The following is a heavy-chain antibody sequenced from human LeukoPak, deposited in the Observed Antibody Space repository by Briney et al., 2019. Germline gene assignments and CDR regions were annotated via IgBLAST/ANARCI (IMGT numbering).Heavy chain of an antibody. CDR2: IKQDGSEK. V-gene: IGHV3-7*01. J-gene: IGHJ4*02. CDR1: GFTFSIYW. D-gene: IGHD4-23*01. CDR3: AREADYGGNSVVY. Sequence: GGSLRLSCAASGFTFSIYWMSWVRQAPGKGLEWVANIKQDGSEKYYVDSVKGRFTISRDNAKNSLYLQMNSLRAEDTAVYYCAREADYGGNSVVYWGQGTLVTVSS.